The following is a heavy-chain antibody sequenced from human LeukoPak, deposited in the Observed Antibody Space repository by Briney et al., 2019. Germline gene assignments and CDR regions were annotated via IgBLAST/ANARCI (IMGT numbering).Heavy chain of an antibody. CDR1: GFTFSSYG. CDR3: AREPKWFGELMPTY. D-gene: IGHD3-10*01. CDR2: IWYDGSNK. V-gene: IGHV3-33*01. J-gene: IGHJ4*02. Sequence: GRSLRLSCAASGFTFSSYGMHWVRQAPGKGLERVAVIWYDGSNKYYADSVKGRFTISRDNSKNTLYLQMNSLRAEDTAVYYCAREPKWFGELMPTYWGQGTLVTVSS.